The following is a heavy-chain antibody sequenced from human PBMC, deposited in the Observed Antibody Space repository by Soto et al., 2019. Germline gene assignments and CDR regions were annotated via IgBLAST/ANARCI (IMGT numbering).Heavy chain of an antibody. Sequence: SQTLSLTCPVSAGSVSSVDYYWRWIRQPPGEVVEWLGYIYYSGSTYYNPALKSRVTISVDTSKNQVPLKLSSVTAADTAVYYGTRDWRLPPPPYYYYGMDVWGQGTTVTVSS. D-gene: IGHD2-21*02. CDR3: TRDWRLPPPPYYYYGMDV. CDR2: IYYSGST. J-gene: IGHJ6*02. V-gene: IGHV4-30-4*01. CDR1: AGSVSSVDYY.